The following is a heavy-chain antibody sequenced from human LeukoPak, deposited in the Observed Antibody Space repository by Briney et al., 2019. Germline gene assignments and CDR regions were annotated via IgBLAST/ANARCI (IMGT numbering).Heavy chain of an antibody. CDR1: GFTFNYYW. CDR3: ARGGVGSFDS. Sequence: GGSLRLSCAASGFTFNYYWMHWLRQAPGKGLVWVSRIHSDGSSTTYADSVKGRFTISRDNARNMLYLQMNSLRAEDTAVYYCARGGVGSFDSWGQGTLVTVSS. J-gene: IGHJ4*02. V-gene: IGHV3-74*01. CDR2: IHSDGSST. D-gene: IGHD1-26*01.